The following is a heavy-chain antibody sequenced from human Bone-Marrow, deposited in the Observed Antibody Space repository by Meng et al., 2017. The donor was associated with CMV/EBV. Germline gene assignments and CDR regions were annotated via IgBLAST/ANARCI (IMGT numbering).Heavy chain of an antibody. CDR1: GFTFSSYA. J-gene: IGHJ4*02. V-gene: IGHV3-23*01. CDR3: AKDHSLNGVVRGVVDY. D-gene: IGHD3-10*01. CDR2: ISGSGGST. Sequence: GESLKISCAASGFTFSSYAMSWVRQAPGKGLEWVSAISGSGGSTYYADSVKGRFTISRDNSKNTLYLQMNSLRAEDTAVYYGAKDHSLNGVVRGVVDYWGQGTLVTVSS.